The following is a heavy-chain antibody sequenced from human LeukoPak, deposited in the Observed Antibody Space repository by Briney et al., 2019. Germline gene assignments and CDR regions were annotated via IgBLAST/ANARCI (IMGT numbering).Heavy chain of an antibody. D-gene: IGHD3-10*01. CDR3: ARPYGSGSLNWFDP. CDR2: INHSGST. J-gene: IGHJ5*02. V-gene: IGHV4-34*01. CDR1: GASFSGSY. Sequence: SETLSLTCAVYGASFSGSYWSWIRQPPWRGRGWIGEINHSGSTNYNPSLKSRVTISVDTSKNQFSLKLSSVTAADTAVYYCARPYGSGSLNWFDPWGQGTLVTVSS.